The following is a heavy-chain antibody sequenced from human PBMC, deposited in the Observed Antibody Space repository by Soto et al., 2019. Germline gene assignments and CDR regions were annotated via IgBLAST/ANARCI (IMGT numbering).Heavy chain of an antibody. CDR1: GYTFTSYD. Sequence: VASVKVSCKASGYTFTSYDINWVRQATGQGLEWMGWMNPNSGNTGYAQKFQGRVTMTRNTSISTAYMELSSLRSEDTAVYYCARVLDSGSYYYYYYYGMDVWGQGTTVTVSS. CDR2: MNPNSGNT. D-gene: IGHD1-26*01. V-gene: IGHV1-8*01. J-gene: IGHJ6*02. CDR3: ARVLDSGSYYYYYYYGMDV.